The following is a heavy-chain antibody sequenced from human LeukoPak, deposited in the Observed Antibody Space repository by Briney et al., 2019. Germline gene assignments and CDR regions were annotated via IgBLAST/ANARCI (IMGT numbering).Heavy chain of an antibody. CDR3: ARVRREIFGVVDV. J-gene: IGHJ6*02. V-gene: IGHV4-59*01. CDR1: GGSISSYY. Sequence: SETLSLTRTVSGGSISSYYWSWIRQPPGKGLEWIGYIYYNGSTNYNPSLKSRVTISVDTSKNQLSLKLSSVTAADTAVYYCARVRREIFGVVDVWGQGTTVTVSS. D-gene: IGHD3-3*01. CDR2: IYYNGST.